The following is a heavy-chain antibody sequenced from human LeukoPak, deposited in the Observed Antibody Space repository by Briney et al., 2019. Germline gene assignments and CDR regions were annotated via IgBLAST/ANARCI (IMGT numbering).Heavy chain of an antibody. J-gene: IGHJ4*02. CDR3: ARVSLVRGAPDYYFDY. D-gene: IGHD3-10*01. V-gene: IGHV4-4*07. CDR2: IYTSGST. CDR1: GFTFTMFG. Sequence: TPGGSLRLSCAASGFTFTMFGMNWVRQAPGKGLEWIGRIYTSGSTNYNPSLKSRVTMSVDTSKNQFSLKLSSVTAADTAVYYCARVSLVRGAPDYYFDYWGQGTLVTVSS.